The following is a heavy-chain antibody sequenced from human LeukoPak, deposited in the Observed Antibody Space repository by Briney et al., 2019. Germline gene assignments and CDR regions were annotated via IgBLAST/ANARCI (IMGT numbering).Heavy chain of an antibody. CDR1: GYTFTSYY. D-gene: IGHD3-10*01. CDR3: ARDLFYSVSGTYYNVGRVFNY. J-gene: IGHJ4*02. CDR2: INPSGGST. V-gene: IGHV1-46*01. Sequence: APVKVSCKASGYTFTSYYMHWVRQAPGQGLEWMGIINPSGGSTSYAQKFQGRVTMTRDMSTSTVYMELSSLRSEDTAVYYCARDLFYSVSGTYYNVGRVFNYWGQGTLVTVSS.